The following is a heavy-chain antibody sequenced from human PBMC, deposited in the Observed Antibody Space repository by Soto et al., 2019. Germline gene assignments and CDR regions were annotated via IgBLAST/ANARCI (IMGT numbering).Heavy chain of an antibody. CDR1: GTTFNHYA. CDR2: ISASGANT. V-gene: IGHV3-23*01. CDR3: AKIAVPGTGYFDF. Sequence: PGGSLRLSCTASGTTFNHYALSWVRQAPGKGLEWVSGISASGANTFYADSVKGRFTISRDNSKNTLYLQMNSLTAEDAAVYYCAKIAVPGTGYFDFWGQGTLVTVSS. J-gene: IGHJ4*02. D-gene: IGHD6-19*01.